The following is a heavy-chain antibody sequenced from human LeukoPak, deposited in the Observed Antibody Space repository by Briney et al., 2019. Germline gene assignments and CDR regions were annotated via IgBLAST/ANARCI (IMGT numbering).Heavy chain of an antibody. CDR2: ISAYNGNT. D-gene: IGHD3-16*02. CDR1: GYTFTSYG. J-gene: IGHJ4*02. CDR3: AREGFTFGGVIAGLGIDY. V-gene: IGHV1-18*01. Sequence: ASVKVSCKASGYTFTSYGISWVRQAPGRGLEWMGWISAYNGNTNYAQKLQGRVTMTTDTSTSTAYMELRSLRSDDTAVYYCAREGFTFGGVIAGLGIDYWGQGTLVTVSS.